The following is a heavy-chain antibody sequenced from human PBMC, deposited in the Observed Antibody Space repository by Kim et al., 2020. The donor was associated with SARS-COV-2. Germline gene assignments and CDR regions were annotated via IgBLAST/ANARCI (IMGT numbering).Heavy chain of an antibody. CDR2: ITYDGSNK. CDR1: GFTFSSYA. J-gene: IGHJ6*02. V-gene: IGHV3-30*04. Sequence: GGSLRLSCAASGFTFSSYAMHWVRQAPGKGLEWVAVITYDGSNKYYADSVKGRFTISRDNSKNTLYLQMNSLRAEDTAVYYCARDRQLEWLLARYYYYGMDVWGQGTTVTVSS. D-gene: IGHD3-3*01. CDR3: ARDRQLEWLLARYYYYGMDV.